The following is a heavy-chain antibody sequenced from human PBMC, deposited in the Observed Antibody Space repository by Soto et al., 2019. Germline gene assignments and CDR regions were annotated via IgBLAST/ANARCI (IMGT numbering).Heavy chain of an antibody. CDR3: ARESHDILTGPPWVWYFDL. J-gene: IGHJ2*01. V-gene: IGHV4-34*01. Sequence: QVQLQQWGAGPLRPLETLSLTCGVSGGSFSGYSWAWIRQPPGRGLVRFAEINDRGSINYNPSLKSRFRISVDTSKNHYSLNLRSVPAAGTAVYYCARESHDILTGPPWVWYFDLWGRGTLVTVSS. CDR2: INDRGSI. D-gene: IGHD3-9*01. CDR1: GGSFSGYS.